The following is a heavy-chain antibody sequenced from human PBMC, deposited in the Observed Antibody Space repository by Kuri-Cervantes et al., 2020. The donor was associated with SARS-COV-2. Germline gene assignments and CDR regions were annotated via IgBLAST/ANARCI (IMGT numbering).Heavy chain of an antibody. CDR2: INHSGSS. CDR1: GGSFSGNY. D-gene: IGHD3-10*01. Sequence: ESLKISCAVYGGSFSGNYWSWIRQPPGKGLEWIGEINHSGSSNYNPSLKSRVTISVDTSKNQFSLKLSSVTAADTAVYYCARGRVRVWFGELLIGSYYFDYWGQGTLVTVSS. CDR3: ARGRVRVWFGELLIGSYYFDY. J-gene: IGHJ4*02. V-gene: IGHV4-34*01.